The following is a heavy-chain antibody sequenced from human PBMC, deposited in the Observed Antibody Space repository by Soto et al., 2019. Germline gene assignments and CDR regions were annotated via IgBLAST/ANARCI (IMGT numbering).Heavy chain of an antibody. Sequence: SETLSLTCTVSGDSICRGGYYWTWIRQHPGKGLEWIAYIYTTGSTYYNPSLKSRVGISVDTSKNQFSLKLSSVTAADTAVYYCARAIPVSGSFDYWGQGTLVTVSS. CDR1: GDSICRGGYY. D-gene: IGHD6-19*01. CDR3: ARAIPVSGSFDY. CDR2: IYTTGST. J-gene: IGHJ4*02. V-gene: IGHV4-31*03.